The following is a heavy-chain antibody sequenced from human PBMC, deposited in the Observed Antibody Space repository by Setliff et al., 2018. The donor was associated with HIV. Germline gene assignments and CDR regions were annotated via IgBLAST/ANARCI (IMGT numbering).Heavy chain of an antibody. Sequence: GASVKVSCKASGYTFTNYYMHWVRQAPGQGLEWMGRINPNSGGTNYAQKFQGRVTMTTDTSTNTAYTELRSLRSDDTAVYHCARGLRYYSGSASYISFDLWGQGTLVTVSS. CDR1: GYTFTNYY. CDR2: INPNSGGT. CDR3: ARGLRYYSGSASYISFDL. V-gene: IGHV1-2*06. D-gene: IGHD2-15*01. J-gene: IGHJ4*02.